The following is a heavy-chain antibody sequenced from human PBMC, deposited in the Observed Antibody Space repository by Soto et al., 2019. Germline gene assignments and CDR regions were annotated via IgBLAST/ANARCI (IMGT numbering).Heavy chain of an antibody. D-gene: IGHD1-26*01. Sequence: EVQLAESGGGLVQPGGSLRLSCAASGFIVSNNHVNWLRQAPGKGLEWVSVITNGGETFYADSVKRRFTISRDNSKNTLYLQMNVLRPEYPAIYHCRKGLVAGVSAADYSGQGTLVTVSS. CDR1: GFIVSNNH. V-gene: IGHV3-66*01. J-gene: IGHJ4*02. CDR2: ITNGGET. CDR3: RKGLVAGVSAADY.